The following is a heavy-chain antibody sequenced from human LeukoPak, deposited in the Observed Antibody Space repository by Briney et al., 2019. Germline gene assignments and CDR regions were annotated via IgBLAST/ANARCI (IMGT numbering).Heavy chain of an antibody. D-gene: IGHD2-2*01. J-gene: IGHJ4*02. CDR2: ISYDGSNK. CDR1: GFGFSSHG. CDR3: AKGPWYQLLPEDF. Sequence: PGGSLRLSCAASGFGFSSHGMHWVRQAPGKGLEWVAGISYDGSNKYYADSVKGRFTISRDNSRNTLSLQTNSLRGEDTAVYYCAKGPWYQLLPEDFWGQGTLVTVSS. V-gene: IGHV3-30*18.